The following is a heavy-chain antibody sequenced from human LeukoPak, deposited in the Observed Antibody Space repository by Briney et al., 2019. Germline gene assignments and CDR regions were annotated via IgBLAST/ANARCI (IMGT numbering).Heavy chain of an antibody. J-gene: IGHJ6*04. D-gene: IGHD6-19*01. CDR2: ISAYNGNT. CDR1: GYTFTSYG. CDR3: ASVRGYSSGWYSGGYYYGTDV. Sequence: ASVKVSCKASGYTFTSYGISWVRQAPGQGLEWMGWISAYNGNTNYAQKLQDRVTMTTDPSLSTGYMELGSLRTDDTAVYYCASVRGYSSGWYSGGYYYGTDVWGKGTTVTVSS. V-gene: IGHV1-18*04.